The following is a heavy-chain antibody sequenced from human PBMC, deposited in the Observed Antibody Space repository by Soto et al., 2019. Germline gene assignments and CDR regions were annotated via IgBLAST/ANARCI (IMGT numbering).Heavy chain of an antibody. V-gene: IGHV1-18*01. CDR2: ISAYNGNT. Sequence: QVQLVQSGAEVKKPGASVKVSCKASGFTFTSYGISWVRQAPGQGLEWMGWISAYNGNTNYAQKLQGRVTMTTDTSTSTAYMELRSLRSDDTAVYYCARFPYYYDSSGYYSPYFDYWGQGTLVTVSS. D-gene: IGHD3-22*01. CDR1: GFTFTSYG. CDR3: ARFPYYYDSSGYYSPYFDY. J-gene: IGHJ4*02.